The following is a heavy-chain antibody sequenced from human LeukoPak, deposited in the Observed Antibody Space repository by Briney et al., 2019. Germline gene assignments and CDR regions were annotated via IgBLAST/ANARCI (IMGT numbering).Heavy chain of an antibody. J-gene: IGHJ4*02. CDR3: ARAPLLRFLEWAPAY. Sequence: GASVKVSCKASGYTFTGYYMHWVRQVPGQGLEWMGWINPNSGGTNYAQKFQGRVTMTRDTSISTAYMELSRLRSDDTAVYYCARAPLLRFLEWAPAYWGQGTLVTVSS. CDR2: INPNSGGT. CDR1: GYTFTGYY. V-gene: IGHV1-2*02. D-gene: IGHD3-3*01.